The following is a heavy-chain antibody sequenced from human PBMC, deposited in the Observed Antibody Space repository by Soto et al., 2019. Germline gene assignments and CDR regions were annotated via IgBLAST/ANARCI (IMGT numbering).Heavy chain of an antibody. V-gene: IGHV1-58*02. CDR2: IVVGSGNT. CDR1: GFTFTSSA. Sequence: SVKVSCKASGFTFTSSAMQWVRQARGQRLEWIGWIVVGSGNTNYAQKFQERVTITRDMSTSTAYMELSSLRSEDTAVYYCARDLMSRYDILTGYYYYYGMDVWGQGTTVTVSS. CDR3: ARDLMSRYDILTGYYYYYGMDV. D-gene: IGHD3-9*01. J-gene: IGHJ6*02.